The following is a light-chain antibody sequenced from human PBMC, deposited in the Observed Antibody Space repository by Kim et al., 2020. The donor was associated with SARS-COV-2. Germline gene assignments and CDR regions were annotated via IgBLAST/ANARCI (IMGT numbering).Light chain of an antibody. CDR2: DVY. V-gene: IGLV2-14*02. J-gene: IGLJ2*01. CDR1: TTDH. CDR3: SSYTRTHTLL. Sequence: SGSPGQSITISCTGTTTDHVSWYQQYPGKAPKLMIYDVYKWPSGVSHRFSGSKSDNTASLTISGLQADDEAAYYCSSYTRTHTLLFGGGTK.